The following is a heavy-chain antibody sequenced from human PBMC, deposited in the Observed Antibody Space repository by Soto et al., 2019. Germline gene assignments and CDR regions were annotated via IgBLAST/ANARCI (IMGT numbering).Heavy chain of an antibody. CDR3: ARDHKWGYSYGHDY. J-gene: IGHJ4*02. CDR1: GGSISSYY. Sequence: PSETLSLTCTVSGGSISSYYWSWIRQPAGKGLEWIGRIYTSGSTNYNPSLKSRVTMSVDTPKNQFSLKLSSVTAADTAVYYCARDHKWGYSYGHDYWGQGTLVTVSS. V-gene: IGHV4-4*07. CDR2: IYTSGST. D-gene: IGHD5-18*01.